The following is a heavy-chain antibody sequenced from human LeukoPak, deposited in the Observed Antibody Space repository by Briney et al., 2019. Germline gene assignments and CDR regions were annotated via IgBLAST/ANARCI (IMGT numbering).Heavy chain of an antibody. CDR2: ISYDGSNK. V-gene: IGHV3-30*18. CDR3: AKGDDSSGYYYFLVGY. Sequence: GGSLRLSCAASGFTFSSYGMHWVRQAPGKGLEWVAVISYDGSNKYYADSVKGRFTISRDNSKNTLYLQMNSLRAEDTAVYYCAKGDDSSGYYYFLVGYWGQGTLVTVSS. CDR1: GFTFSSYG. J-gene: IGHJ4*02. D-gene: IGHD3-22*01.